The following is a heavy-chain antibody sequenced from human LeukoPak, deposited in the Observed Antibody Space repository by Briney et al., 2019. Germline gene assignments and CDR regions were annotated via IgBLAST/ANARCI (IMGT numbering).Heavy chain of an antibody. Sequence: GSLRLSCAASGFTFSSYGMHWVRQAPGKGLEWVSGISGSGGATYYADSVKGRFTISRDNSKNTLYLQMNSLRAEDTAVYYCAKVGRFLEWLFDYWGQGTLVTVSS. CDR2: ISGSGGAT. V-gene: IGHV3-23*01. D-gene: IGHD3-3*01. CDR1: GFTFSSYG. J-gene: IGHJ4*02. CDR3: AKVGRFLEWLFDY.